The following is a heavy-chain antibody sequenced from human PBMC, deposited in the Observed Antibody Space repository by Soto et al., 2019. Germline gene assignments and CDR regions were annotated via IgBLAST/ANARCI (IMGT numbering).Heavy chain of an antibody. Sequence: SETLSLTCAVYGGSFSGYYWTWIRQPPGTGLEWIGSIYYSGSTYYNPSLKSRVTISVDTSKNQFSLKLSSVTAADTAVYYCAFCRGSYYYYGLYFWGQGTPVTVSS. V-gene: IGHV4-34*01. CDR3: AFCRGSYYYYGLYF. CDR2: IYYSGST. CDR1: GGSFSGYY. D-gene: IGHD3-10*01. J-gene: IGHJ6*02.